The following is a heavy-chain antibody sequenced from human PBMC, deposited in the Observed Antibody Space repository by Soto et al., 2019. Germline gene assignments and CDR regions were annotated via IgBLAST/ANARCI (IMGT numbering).Heavy chain of an antibody. CDR3: ARHAGNSWKGDYFDY. CDR2: IDPGDSDT. V-gene: IGHV5-51*01. CDR1: GYTFTTSW. D-gene: IGHD6-13*01. J-gene: IGHJ4*02. Sequence: PGESLKISCKASGYTFTTSWIGWVRQMPGQGLEWMGIIDPGDSDTRYSPSFQGWITISVDKSISTAYLQWSSLEASDTAIYYCARHAGNSWKGDYFDYWGRGALVTVSS.